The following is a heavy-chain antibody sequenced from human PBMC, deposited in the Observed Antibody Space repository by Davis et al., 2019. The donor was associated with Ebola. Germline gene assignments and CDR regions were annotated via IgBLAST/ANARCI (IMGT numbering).Heavy chain of an antibody. J-gene: IGHJ4*02. CDR2: INTNTGNP. V-gene: IGHV7-4-1*02. Sequence: AASVKVSCKASGNTFTRYGVNWVRQAPGQGLEWMGWINTNTGNPTYAQGFTGRFVFSLDTSVSTAYLQISSLKAEDTAVYYCAGVSWDDGWGYWGQGTLITVSS. D-gene: IGHD1-1*01. CDR3: AGVSWDDGWGY. CDR1: GNTFTRYG.